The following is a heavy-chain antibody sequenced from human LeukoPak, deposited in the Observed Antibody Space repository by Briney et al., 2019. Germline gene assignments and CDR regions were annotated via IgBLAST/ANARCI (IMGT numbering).Heavy chain of an antibody. CDR2: ISSSGSTI. J-gene: IGHJ4*02. CDR1: GFTFSTYA. CDR3: ARDPGNYDSSGYYY. D-gene: IGHD3-22*01. V-gene: IGHV3-48*04. Sequence: GGSLRLSCADSGFTFSTYAMNWVRQAPGKGLKWVSYISSSGSTIYYADSVKGRFTISRDNAKNSLYLQMNSLRAEDTAVYYCARDPGNYDSSGYYYWGQGTLVTVTS.